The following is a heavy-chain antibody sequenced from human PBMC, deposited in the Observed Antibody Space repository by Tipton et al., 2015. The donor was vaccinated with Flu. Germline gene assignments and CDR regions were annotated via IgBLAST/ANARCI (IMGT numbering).Heavy chain of an antibody. J-gene: IGHJ6*02. V-gene: IGHV4-31*03. CDR2: IYYSGST. CDR3: ARDLDDYYDSSGWEVYGMDV. CDR1: GGSISSGGYY. D-gene: IGHD3-22*01. Sequence: TLSLTCTVSGGSISSGGYYWSWIRQHPGKGLEWIGYIYYSGSTYYNPSLKSRVTISVDTSKNQFSLKLSSVTAADTAVYYCARDLDDYYDSSGWEVYGMDVWGQGTTVTVSS.